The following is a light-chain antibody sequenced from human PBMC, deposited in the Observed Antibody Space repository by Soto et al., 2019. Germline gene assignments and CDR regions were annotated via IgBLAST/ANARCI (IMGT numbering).Light chain of an antibody. J-gene: IGLJ1*01. CDR1: SSNIASNT. CDR3: AAWDDSPTGYV. V-gene: IGLV1-44*01. CDR2: SNN. Sequence: QSVLTQPPSASGTPGQRVTISCSGSSSNIASNTVNWYQQLPGAAPKLLIYSNNQRPSGVPDRFSGSKSGTSASLAISGIQSEDEADYYCAAWDDSPTGYVFGTGTKVTVL.